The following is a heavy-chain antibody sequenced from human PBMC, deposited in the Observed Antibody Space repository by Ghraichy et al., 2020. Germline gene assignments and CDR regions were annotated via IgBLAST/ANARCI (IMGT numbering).Heavy chain of an antibody. CDR3: AKHPLSSSITYFDY. Sequence: GESLNISCAASGFTFSSYAMSWVRQAPGKGLEWVSAISGSGGSTYYADSVKGRFTISRDNSKNTLYLQMNSLRAEDTAVYYCAKHPLSSSITYFDYWGPGTLVTVSS. CDR1: GFTFSSYA. D-gene: IGHD6-6*01. J-gene: IGHJ4*02. V-gene: IGHV3-23*01. CDR2: ISGSGGST.